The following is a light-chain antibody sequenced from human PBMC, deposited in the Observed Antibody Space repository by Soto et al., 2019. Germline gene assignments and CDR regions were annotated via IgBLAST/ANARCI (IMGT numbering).Light chain of an antibody. CDR3: QHYHNLPSFT. CDR2: DAS. CDR1: QDIKNH. V-gene: IGKV1-33*01. J-gene: IGKJ2*01. Sequence: DIQMTQSPSSLSASVGDRVTITCQASQDIKNHLNWYQQKPGRAPKLLIYDASNLRSGVPSRFSGSGSGTHFTFTISSLQPEDIATYFCQHYHNLPSFTFGQGTMLEIK.